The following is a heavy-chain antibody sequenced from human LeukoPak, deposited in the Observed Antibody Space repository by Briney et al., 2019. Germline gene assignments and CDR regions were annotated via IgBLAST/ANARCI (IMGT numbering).Heavy chain of an antibody. Sequence: PSETLSLTCTVSSGSITSRSYYWGWLRQPPGKGLEWIGSIYYTGTTYHSSSLKSRVTISVDTSDNQFSLKLTSVTAADTAVYYCARRRAYGAYENDFWGQGTLVTVSS. V-gene: IGHV4-39*01. CDR2: IYYTGTT. D-gene: IGHD2-21*01. CDR3: ARRRAYGAYENDF. CDR1: SGSITSRSYY. J-gene: IGHJ4*02.